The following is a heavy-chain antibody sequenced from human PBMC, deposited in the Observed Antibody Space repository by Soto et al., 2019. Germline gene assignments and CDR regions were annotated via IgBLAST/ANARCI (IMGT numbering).Heavy chain of an antibody. Sequence: QLQLQESGPGLVKPSETLSLTCTVSGGSISSSSYYWGWIRQPPGKGLEWIGSIYYTGITYYNPSLKSRGTISVDTSKTQFSLMLTSVTAADTAVYYCARHQGYYGSGSYCFESWGQGTLVTVSS. CDR3: ARHQGYYGSGSYCFES. CDR2: IYYTGIT. J-gene: IGHJ4*02. V-gene: IGHV4-39*01. CDR1: GGSISSSSYY. D-gene: IGHD3-10*01.